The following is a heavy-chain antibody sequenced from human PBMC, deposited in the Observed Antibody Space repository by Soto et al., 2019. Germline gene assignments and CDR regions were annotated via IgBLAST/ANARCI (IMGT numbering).Heavy chain of an antibody. Sequence: GGSLRLSCAASGLSVRSRQVSWVRQAPGKGLEWVSVIFIDGTTHYGVSVKGRFTISRDSARNTLYLQMNGLRVDDTAVYYCAKSQGYNGPRSYYYGMDVRGQGTAVTVSS. CDR3: AKSQGYNGPRSYYYGMDV. V-gene: IGHV3-53*01. J-gene: IGHJ6*02. D-gene: IGHD1-20*01. CDR1: GLSVRSRQ. CDR2: IFIDGTT.